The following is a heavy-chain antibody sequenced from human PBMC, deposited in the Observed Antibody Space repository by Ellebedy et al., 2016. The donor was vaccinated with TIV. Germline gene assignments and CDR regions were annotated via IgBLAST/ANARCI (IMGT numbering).Heavy chain of an antibody. V-gene: IGHV3-7*01. CDR3: ATDGSYGDYRSPTHAFEI. J-gene: IGHJ3*02. D-gene: IGHD4-17*01. CDR1: RFSFRSYW. CDR2: INQEGSER. Sequence: GESLKISCAASRFSFRSYWMSWVRQAPGKGLEWVANINQEGSERHYVDSVKGRFTISRDNTKNSLYLQMNSLTAEDTAVYYCATDGSYGDYRSPTHAFEIWGQGTMVTVS.